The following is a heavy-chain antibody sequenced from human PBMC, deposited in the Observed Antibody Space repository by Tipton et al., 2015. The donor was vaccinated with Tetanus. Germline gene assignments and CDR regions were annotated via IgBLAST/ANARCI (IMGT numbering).Heavy chain of an antibody. V-gene: IGHV4-59*01. CDR1: GGSISSFY. Sequence: TLSLTCTVSGGSISSFYWYCIRQPPGKGLEWIAYIYQNGDANYNPSLQSRVTISVDTSKNQFSLQLAFVTAADTAIYYCARERIEAFYYHGLDVWGPGTTVTVSS. J-gene: IGHJ6*02. D-gene: IGHD2-21*01. CDR2: IYQNGDA. CDR3: ARERIEAFYYHGLDV.